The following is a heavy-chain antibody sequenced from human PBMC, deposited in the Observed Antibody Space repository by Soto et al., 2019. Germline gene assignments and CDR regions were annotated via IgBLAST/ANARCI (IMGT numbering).Heavy chain of an antibody. CDR3: ARDRLLGRGGFDY. CDR2: ISYDGSNK. D-gene: IGHD3-10*01. CDR1: GFTFSSYA. J-gene: IGHJ4*02. Sequence: QVQLVESGGGVVQPGRSLRLSCAASGFTFSSYAMHWVRQAPGKGLEWVAVISYDGSNKYYADSVKGRFTISRDNSKNTLYLQMNRLRAEDTAVYYCARDRLLGRGGFDYWGQGTLVTVSS. V-gene: IGHV3-30-3*01.